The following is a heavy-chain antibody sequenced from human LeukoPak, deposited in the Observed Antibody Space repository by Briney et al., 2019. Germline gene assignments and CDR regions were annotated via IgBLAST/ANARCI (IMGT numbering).Heavy chain of an antibody. CDR2: INRDGSST. J-gene: IGHJ2*01. CDR1: GFTFDDYA. V-gene: IGHV3-74*01. D-gene: IGHD3-9*01. Sequence: GGSLRLSCAASGFTFDDYAMHWVRQGPGKGLVWVSRINRDGSSTSYADSVKGRFTISRDNAKNTLYLQMNSLRAEDTAVYYCARGLTLHFDLWGRGTLVTVSS. CDR3: ARGLTLHFDL.